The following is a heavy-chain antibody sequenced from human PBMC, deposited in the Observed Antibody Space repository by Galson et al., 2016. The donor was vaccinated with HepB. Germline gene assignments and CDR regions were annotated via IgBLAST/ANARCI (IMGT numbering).Heavy chain of an antibody. CDR1: GYNFTTYW. J-gene: IGHJ3*01. CDR3: VIRPFHGVLPDAYDV. CDR2: VYLGDSDT. D-gene: IGHD3-16*01. V-gene: IGHV5-51*01. Sequence: QSGAEVKKPGESLKISCRASGYNFTTYWIAWVRQPPGKGLEWMGIVYLGDSDTRYSPSFQGQVTISAAKSIRTAYLQWSSLKASDTALYYCVIRPFHGVLPDAYDVWGRGTVVTVSS.